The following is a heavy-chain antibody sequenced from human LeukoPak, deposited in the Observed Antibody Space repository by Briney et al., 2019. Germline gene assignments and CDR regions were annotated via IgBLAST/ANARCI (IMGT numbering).Heavy chain of an antibody. D-gene: IGHD6-6*01. CDR1: GDSISSYY. CDR3: ARLTRLSTSPDRYYLDY. Sequence: SETLSLTCTVSGDSISSYYWSWVRQPPGQGLEWIGYIYTSGGTNYIPSLKGRVTISIDTSKNQFSLKLSSVTAADSAVSYCARLTRLSTSPDRYYLDYWGQGTLVTVSS. J-gene: IGHJ4*02. CDR2: IYTSGGT. V-gene: IGHV4-4*09.